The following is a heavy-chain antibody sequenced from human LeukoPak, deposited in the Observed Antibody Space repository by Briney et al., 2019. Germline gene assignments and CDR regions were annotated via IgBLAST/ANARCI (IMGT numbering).Heavy chain of an antibody. CDR1: GFFFGAYA. Sequence: GGSLRLSCTTSGFFFGAYAMSWLRQAPGKGLEWVGFIRSKTYGGAIEYAASVKGRFTISRDDSKGIASLQMNSLKTEDTAVYYCARDQLGGDPDDYYYYYMDVWGKGTTVTVSS. D-gene: IGHD4-17*01. CDR3: ARDQLGGDPDDYYYYYMDV. CDR2: IRSKTYGGAI. J-gene: IGHJ6*03. V-gene: IGHV3-49*03.